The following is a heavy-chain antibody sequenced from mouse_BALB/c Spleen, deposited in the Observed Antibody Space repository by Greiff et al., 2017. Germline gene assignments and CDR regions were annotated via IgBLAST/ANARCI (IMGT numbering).Heavy chain of an antibody. V-gene: IGHV1S16*01. Sequence: VQLQESGAELVKPGASVKLSCKASGYTFTSYYMYWVKQRPGQGLEWIGEINPSNGGTNFNEKFKSKATLTVDKSSSTAYMQLSSLTSEDSAVYYCTTPGNWGQGTLVTVSA. J-gene: IGHJ3*01. CDR1: GYTFTSYY. CDR3: TTPGN. CDR2: INPSNGGT.